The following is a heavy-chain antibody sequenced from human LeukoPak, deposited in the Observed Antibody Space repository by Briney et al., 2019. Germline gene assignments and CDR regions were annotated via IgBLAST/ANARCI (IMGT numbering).Heavy chain of an antibody. D-gene: IGHD3-22*01. CDR1: GGSISSGSYY. J-gene: IGHJ4*02. V-gene: IGHV4-61*02. Sequence: SETLSLTCTVSGGSISSGSYYWTWIRQPAGKGLEWVGRFFSSGDTNYNPSLKSRVTMSVDTSKNQFSLKLSSVTAADTAVYYCARDRGYDSSGYAYWGQGTLVTVSS. CDR2: FFSSGDT. CDR3: ARDRGYDSSGYAY.